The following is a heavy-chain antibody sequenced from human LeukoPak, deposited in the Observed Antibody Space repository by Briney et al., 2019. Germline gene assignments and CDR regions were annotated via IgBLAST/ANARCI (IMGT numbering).Heavy chain of an antibody. D-gene: IGHD6-13*01. CDR2: IIPIFGTA. CDR1: GGTFISYA. V-gene: IGHV1-69*01. Sequence: SVKVSCKASGGTFISYAISWVRQAPGQGLEWMGGIIPIFGTANYAQKFQGRVTITADESTSTAYMELSSLRSEDTAVYYCASSSGSWYYFDYWGQGTLVTVSS. CDR3: ASSSGSWYYFDY. J-gene: IGHJ4*02.